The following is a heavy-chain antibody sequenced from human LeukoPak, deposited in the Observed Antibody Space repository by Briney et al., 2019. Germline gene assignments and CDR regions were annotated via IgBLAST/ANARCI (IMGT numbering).Heavy chain of an antibody. J-gene: IGHJ4*02. CDR3: ARHEAGAAAGTGVGFDY. Sequence: SETLSLTCAVYGGSFSGYYWSWIRQPPGKGLEWIGEINHSGSTNYNPSLKSRVTISVDTSKNQFSLKLSSVTAADTAVYYCARHEAGAAAGTGVGFDYWGQGTLVTVSS. V-gene: IGHV4-34*01. CDR2: INHSGST. D-gene: IGHD6-13*01. CDR1: GGSFSGYY.